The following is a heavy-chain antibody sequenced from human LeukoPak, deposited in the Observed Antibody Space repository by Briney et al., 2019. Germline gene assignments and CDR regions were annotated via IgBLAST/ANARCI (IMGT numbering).Heavy chain of an antibody. D-gene: IGHD6-13*01. Sequence: GGSLRLSCAASGFTFSSYDMHWVRQVTGKGLEWVSGIGTAGDTYYPGSVKGRFTISRENAKNSLYLQMNSLRAGDTAVYYCARAAAGTCWFDPWGQGTLVTVSS. J-gene: IGHJ5*02. CDR2: IGTAGDT. CDR1: GFTFSSYD. V-gene: IGHV3-13*01. CDR3: ARAAAGTCWFDP.